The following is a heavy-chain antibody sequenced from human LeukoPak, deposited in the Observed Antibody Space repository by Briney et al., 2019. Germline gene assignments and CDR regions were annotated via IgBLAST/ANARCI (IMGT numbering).Heavy chain of an antibody. Sequence: PGGSLRLSCAASGFTFSSYGMHWVRQAPGKGLEWVAFIRYDGSNKYYADSVKGRFTISRDNSKNTLYLQMNSLRAEDTAVYYCARDRLPYYYDSSGYFDYWGQGTLVTVSS. CDR3: ARDRLPYYYDSSGYFDY. D-gene: IGHD3-22*01. V-gene: IGHV3-30*02. CDR2: IRYDGSNK. J-gene: IGHJ4*02. CDR1: GFTFSSYG.